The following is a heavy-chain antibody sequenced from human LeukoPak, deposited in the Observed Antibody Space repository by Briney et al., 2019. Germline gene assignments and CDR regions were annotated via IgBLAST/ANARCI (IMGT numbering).Heavy chain of an antibody. CDR3: ARPNYDILTGSTYYFDY. CDR1: GGSISSYY. J-gene: IGHJ4*02. D-gene: IGHD3-9*01. V-gene: IGHV4-34*01. CDR2: INHSGST. Sequence: SSETLSLTCTVSGGSISSYYWSWIRQPPGKGLEWIGEINHSGSTNYNPSLKSRVTISVDTSKNQFSLKLRSVTAADTAVYYCARPNYDILTGSTYYFDYWGQGTLVTVSS.